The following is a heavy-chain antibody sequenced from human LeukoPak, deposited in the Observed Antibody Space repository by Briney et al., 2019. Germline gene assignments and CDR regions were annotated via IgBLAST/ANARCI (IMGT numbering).Heavy chain of an antibody. J-gene: IGHJ4*02. D-gene: IGHD6-19*01. CDR3: TTDSLAVPGTSCFDF. CDR2: IKSIADGGTT. Sequence: GGSLRLSCVASGFTFNNAWMSWVRQAPGKGLEWVGRIKSIADGGTTDYAAPVKGRFTISRDDSKNTLYLQVNSLKSEDTAVYYCTTDSLAVPGTSCFDFWGQGTLVAVS. V-gene: IGHV3-15*01. CDR1: GFTFNNAW.